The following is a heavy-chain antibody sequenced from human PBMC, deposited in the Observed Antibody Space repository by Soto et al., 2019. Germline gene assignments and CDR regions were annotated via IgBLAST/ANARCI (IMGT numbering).Heavy chain of an antibody. Sequence: EVQLVESGGALVQPGGSLRRSCAASVFTVSNNYMSWVRQAPGKGLEGVSVIYSGGSTYYADSVKGRFTISRDNSKNTLYLQMNSLRAEDTALYYCASSPSSGYWGQGTLVTVSS. CDR2: IYSGGST. D-gene: IGHD6-19*01. CDR1: VFTVSNNY. CDR3: ASSPSSGY. J-gene: IGHJ4*02. V-gene: IGHV3-66*01.